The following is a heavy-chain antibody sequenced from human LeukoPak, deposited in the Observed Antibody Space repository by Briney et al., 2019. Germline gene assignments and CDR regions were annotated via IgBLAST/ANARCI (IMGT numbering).Heavy chain of an antibody. CDR1: GGSISSYY. CDR2: IYYSGST. V-gene: IGHV4-59*01. J-gene: IGHJ3*02. D-gene: IGHD1-26*01. CDR3: ARYIVSYPHDAFDI. Sequence: KPSETLSLTCTVSGGSISSYYWSWIRQPPGKGLEWIRYIYYSGSTSYNPSLKSRVTISVDTSKKQFSLKLSSVTAADTAFYYCARYIVSYPHDAFDIWGQGTMVTVSS.